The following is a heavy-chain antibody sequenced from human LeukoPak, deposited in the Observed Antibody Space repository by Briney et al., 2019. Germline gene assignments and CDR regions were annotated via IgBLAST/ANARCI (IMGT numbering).Heavy chain of an antibody. D-gene: IGHD6-25*01. CDR3: ARVHSSSAAGAFDI. V-gene: IGHV4-59*01. CDR1: GGSISSYY. Sequence: SETLSLTCTVSGGSISSYYWSWIRQPPGKGLEWIGYIYYSGSTNYSPSLKSRVTISVDTSKNQFSLKLSSVTAADTAVYYCARVHSSSAAGAFDIWGQGTMVTVSS. J-gene: IGHJ3*02. CDR2: IYYSGST.